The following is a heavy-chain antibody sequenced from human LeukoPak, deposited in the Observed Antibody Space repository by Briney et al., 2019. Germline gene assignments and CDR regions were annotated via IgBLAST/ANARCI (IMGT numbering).Heavy chain of an antibody. J-gene: IGHJ3*02. CDR3: ARPGYYSSGRPDAFDI. Sequence: GESLKISRKSSGYSFTSYWIGWVRQMPGKGLEWMGIIYPGDSDTRYSPSFQGQVTISADKSISTAYLQWSSLKASDTAIYYCARPGYYSSGRPDAFDIWGQGTMVTVSS. D-gene: IGHD3-10*01. CDR2: IYPGDSDT. V-gene: IGHV5-51*01. CDR1: GYSFTSYW.